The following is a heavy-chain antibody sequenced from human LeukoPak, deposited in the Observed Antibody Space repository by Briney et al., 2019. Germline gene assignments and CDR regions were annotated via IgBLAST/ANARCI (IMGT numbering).Heavy chain of an antibody. D-gene: IGHD1-26*01. CDR1: GYTFTSYD. Sequence: ASVKVSCKASGYTFTSYDINWVRQATGQGLEWIGWMNPNSGNTGYAQKFQGRVTMTRNTSISTAYMELSSLRSEDTAVYYCARAGIVGATNWFDPWGQGTLVTVSS. J-gene: IGHJ5*02. V-gene: IGHV1-8*01. CDR2: MNPNSGNT. CDR3: ARAGIVGATNWFDP.